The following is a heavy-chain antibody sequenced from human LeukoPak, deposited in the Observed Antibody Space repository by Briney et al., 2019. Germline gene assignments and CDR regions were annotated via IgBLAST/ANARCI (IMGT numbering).Heavy chain of an antibody. CDR2: INSDGSST. J-gene: IGHJ2*01. Sequence: GSLRLPCAASGLIFRSYWMHWVRQAPGKGLVWVSTINSDGSSTTYAESVKGRFTISRDNAKNTLYLQMNSLRVEDTVVYYCARGPPWYFDLWGRGTLVTVSS. V-gene: IGHV3-74*01. CDR1: GLIFRSYW. CDR3: ARGPPWYFDL. D-gene: IGHD6-25*01.